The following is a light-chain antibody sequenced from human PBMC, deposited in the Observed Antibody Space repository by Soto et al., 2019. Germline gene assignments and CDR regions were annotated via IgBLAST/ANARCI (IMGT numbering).Light chain of an antibody. CDR3: AAWDDSLSVGV. CDR1: TSNIGSNY. Sequence: QSVLTQSPSASGTPGQRVSISCSGSTSNIGSNYVYWYQQLPGTAPKLLIYRNDERPSGVPDRFSGSKSGTSASLAISGLRAEDEADYYCAAWDDSLSVGVFGGGTKLTVL. J-gene: IGLJ3*02. CDR2: RND. V-gene: IGLV1-47*01.